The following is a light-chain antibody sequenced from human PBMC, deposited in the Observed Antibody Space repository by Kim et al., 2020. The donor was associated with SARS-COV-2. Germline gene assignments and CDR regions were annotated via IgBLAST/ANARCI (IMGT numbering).Light chain of an antibody. J-gene: IGLJ2*01. Sequence: PGGTVTLTWDSSTGAGTSYHFPYWFQQKPGQAPRTLIYDTGNRHSWTPARFSGSLLGGKAALTLSAAQAEDEADYYCLLSYSDSRVFGGGTQLTVL. CDR3: LLSYSDSRV. CDR1: TGAGTSYHF. CDR2: DTG. V-gene: IGLV7-46*01.